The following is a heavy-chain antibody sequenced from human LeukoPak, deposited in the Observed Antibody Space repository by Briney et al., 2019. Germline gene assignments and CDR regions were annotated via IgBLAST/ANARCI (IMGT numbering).Heavy chain of an antibody. CDR1: GYSFTTYW. V-gene: IGHV5-51*01. CDR3: ARRGAVAGTNFDY. Sequence: AGESLKISCKGSGYSFTTYWIGWVRQMPGKGLEWLGIIYPGDSDTRYSPSFQGQVTISADRSITTAYLQWRSLKASDTAMYYCARRGAVAGTNFDYWGQGALVTVSS. CDR2: IYPGDSDT. J-gene: IGHJ4*02. D-gene: IGHD6-19*01.